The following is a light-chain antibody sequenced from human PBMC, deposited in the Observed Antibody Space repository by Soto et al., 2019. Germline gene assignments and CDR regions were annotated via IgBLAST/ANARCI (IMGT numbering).Light chain of an antibody. CDR3: QQYNDWPLT. J-gene: IGKJ4*01. V-gene: IGKV3-15*01. CDR1: QTVTSN. Sequence: EIVMTQSPATLSVSPGERATLSCRASQTVTSNLAWYQQKPGQTPRLLIYGASTRATGFPARFSGSGSGTEFTLTISSLQSEDFAVYYCQQYNDWPLTFGGGIKVEIK. CDR2: GAS.